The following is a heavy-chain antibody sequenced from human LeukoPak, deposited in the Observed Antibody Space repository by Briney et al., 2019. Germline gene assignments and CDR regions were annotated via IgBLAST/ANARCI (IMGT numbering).Heavy chain of an antibody. J-gene: IGHJ4*02. CDR3: ARGFNYYDSSGYYYLDY. V-gene: IGHV3-30-3*01. CDR2: ISYDGSNK. Sequence: GGSLRLSCAASGFTLSSYAMHWVRQAPGKGLEWVAVISYDGSNKYYADSVKGRFTISRDNSKNTLYLQMNSLRAEDTAVYYCARGFNYYDSSGYYYLDYWGQGTLVTVSS. CDR1: GFTLSSYA. D-gene: IGHD3-22*01.